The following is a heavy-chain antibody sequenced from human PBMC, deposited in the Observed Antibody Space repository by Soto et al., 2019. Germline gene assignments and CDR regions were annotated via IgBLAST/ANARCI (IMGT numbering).Heavy chain of an antibody. V-gene: IGHV4-4*02. J-gene: IGHJ5*02. CDR2: IYHSGST. CDR1: GGSISSSNW. D-gene: IGHD6-13*01. CDR3: ARHIPPLIAAAGIGWFDP. Sequence: QVQLQESGPGLVKPSGTLSLTCAVSGGSISSSNWWSWVRQPPGKGLEWIGEIYHSGSTNYNPSLKSRVTISVDKAKNPFSLTPSFVTAADTAVYYCARHIPPLIAAAGIGWFDPWGQGTLVTVSS.